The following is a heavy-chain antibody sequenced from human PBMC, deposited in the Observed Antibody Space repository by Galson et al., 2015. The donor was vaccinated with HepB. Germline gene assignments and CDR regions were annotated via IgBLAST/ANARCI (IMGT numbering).Heavy chain of an antibody. CDR2: ISGSYTI. V-gene: IGHV3-48*02. D-gene: IGHD1-26*01. J-gene: IGHJ4*02. CDR3: ARRSSGNSFDY. CDR1: GFTFSSYT. Sequence: SLRLSCAASGFTFSSYTMNWVRQAPGKGLEWVSSISGSYTIYYADSVKGRFTISRDNAKNSLYLQMNSLRDEDTAVYYCARRSSGNSFDYWDRGTLVTVSS.